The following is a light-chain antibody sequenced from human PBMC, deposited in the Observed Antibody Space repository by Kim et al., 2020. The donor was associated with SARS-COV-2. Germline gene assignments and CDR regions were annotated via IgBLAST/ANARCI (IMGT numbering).Light chain of an antibody. CDR1: SSNSGAGYD. J-gene: IGLJ1*01. V-gene: IGLV1-40*01. CDR3: QSYDSSLSGYV. Sequence: RVTISCTGSSSNSGAGYDVHWYHQLPGTAPKLLFYGNTNRPSGVPDRFSGSKSGTSASLAITGLQAEDEADYYCQSYDSSLSGYVFGTGTKVTVL. CDR2: GNT.